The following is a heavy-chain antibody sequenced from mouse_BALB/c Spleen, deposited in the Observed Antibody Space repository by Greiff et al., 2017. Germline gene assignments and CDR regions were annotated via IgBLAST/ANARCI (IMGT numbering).Heavy chain of an antibody. D-gene: IGHD2-2*01. CDR3: TRVGYGGYYFDY. CDR2: IYPGNSDT. V-gene: IGHV1-5*01. J-gene: IGHJ2*01. CDR1: GYTFTSYW. Sequence: QLQQSGTVLARPGASVKMSCKASGYTFTSYWMHWVKQRPGQGLEWIGAIYPGNSDTSYNQKFKGKAKLTAVTSTSTAYMELSSLTNEDSAVYYCTRVGYGGYYFDYWGQGTTLTVSS.